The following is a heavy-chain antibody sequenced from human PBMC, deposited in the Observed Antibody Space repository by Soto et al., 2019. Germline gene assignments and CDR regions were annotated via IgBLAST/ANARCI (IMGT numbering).Heavy chain of an antibody. CDR2: IVHSGST. CDR3: ARGNALMLYAQLDY. Sequence: QVQLRQWGAGLLKPSETLSLTCAVSGGSFSGYYWTWIRQSPGKGLEWIGEIVHSGSTNYNPSLKSRLTISVDTSKSQFSLKLSSVTAADTAVYYCARGNALMLYAQLDYWGQGALVTVSS. J-gene: IGHJ4*02. CDR1: GGSFSGYY. D-gene: IGHD2-8*01. V-gene: IGHV4-34*01.